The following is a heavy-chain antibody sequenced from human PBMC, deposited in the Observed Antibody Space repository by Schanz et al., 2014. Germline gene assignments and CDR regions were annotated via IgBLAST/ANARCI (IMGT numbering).Heavy chain of an antibody. Sequence: QVQLVESGGGVVQPGTSLRLSCAASGFTFRGHAMHWVRQAPGQGLEKVAVTSTDGTKTYYAASVRGRFTISRDNSKNTLYLQMNSLRAEDTAVYYCAKDVVGATYGGGHYFDYWGQGTLVTVSS. CDR2: TSTDGTKT. D-gene: IGHD1-26*01. CDR1: GFTFRGHA. CDR3: AKDVVGATYGGGHYFDY. V-gene: IGHV3-30*04. J-gene: IGHJ4*02.